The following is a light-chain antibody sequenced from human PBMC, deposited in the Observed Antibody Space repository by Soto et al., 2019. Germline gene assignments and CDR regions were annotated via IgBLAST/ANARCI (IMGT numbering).Light chain of an antibody. V-gene: IGLV2-14*01. CDR2: GVT. CDR3: SSYSTSFFYV. Sequence: QPVRTQPSSVCGSPGQSGTISCTGTISDVGAYNYVSWYQQHPGEAPKLIIYGVTNRPSGVSYRFSGSKSDYTASLTISGLQAEAEADYYCSSYSTSFFYVFGTGTKVTGL. CDR1: ISDVGAYNY. J-gene: IGLJ1*01.